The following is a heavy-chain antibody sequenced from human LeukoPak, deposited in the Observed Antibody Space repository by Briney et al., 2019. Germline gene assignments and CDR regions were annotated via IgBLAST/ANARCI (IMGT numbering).Heavy chain of an antibody. CDR3: ARYSGSYYYPPAWDL. CDR2: TSTSGGCA. V-gene: IGHV3-23*01. CDR1: GFTFSNNA. J-gene: IGHJ4*02. D-gene: IGHD1-26*01. Sequence: PGGSLRLSCAASGFTFSNNAMSWVRQAPGPGLEWVSATSTSGGCAYSADSGKGRFTISRDNSKNTLYLQMDSLRADDTAVYYCARYSGSYYYPPAWDLWGQGTLVTVSS.